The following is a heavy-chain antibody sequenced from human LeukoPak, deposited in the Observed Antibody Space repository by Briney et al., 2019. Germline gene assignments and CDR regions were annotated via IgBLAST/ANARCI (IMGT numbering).Heavy chain of an antibody. CDR2: IIPIFGTA. CDR1: GGTFSSYA. D-gene: IGHD5-12*01. Sequence: SVKVSCKASGGTFSSYAISWVRQAPGQGLEWMGGIIPIFGTANYAQKFQGRVTITADESTSTAYMELSSLRSEDTAVYYCARDSPSGSAFDIWGQGTMVTVSS. J-gene: IGHJ3*02. V-gene: IGHV1-69*13. CDR3: ARDSPSGSAFDI.